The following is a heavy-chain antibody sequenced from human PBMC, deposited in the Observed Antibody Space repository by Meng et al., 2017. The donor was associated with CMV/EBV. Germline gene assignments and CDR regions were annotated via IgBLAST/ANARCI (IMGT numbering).Heavy chain of an antibody. CDR2: ISSSSSYI. J-gene: IGHJ6*02. CDR1: GFTFSSYS. CDR3: ARMEGYCSSTSCNYYYYGMDV. Sequence: GGSLRLSCAASGFTFSSYSMNWARQAPGKGLEWVSSISSSSSYIYYADSVKGRFTISRDNAKNSLYLQMNSLRAEDTAVYYCARMEGYCSSTSCNYYYYGMDVWGQGTTVTVSS. D-gene: IGHD2-2*01. V-gene: IGHV3-21*01.